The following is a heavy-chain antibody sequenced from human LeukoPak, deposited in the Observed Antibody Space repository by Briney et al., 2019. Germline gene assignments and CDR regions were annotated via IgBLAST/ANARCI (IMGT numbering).Heavy chain of an antibody. D-gene: IGHD2-2*01. Sequence: SQTLSLTCTVSGGSISSGGYYWSWIRQHPGKGLEWIGYIYYSGSTYYNPSLKSRVTISVDTSKNQFSLKLSSVTAADTAVYYCARRTYQLLSKYHFDYWGQGTLVTVSS. CDR3: ARRTYQLLSKYHFDY. CDR1: GGSISSGGYY. J-gene: IGHJ4*02. V-gene: IGHV4-31*03. CDR2: IYYSGST.